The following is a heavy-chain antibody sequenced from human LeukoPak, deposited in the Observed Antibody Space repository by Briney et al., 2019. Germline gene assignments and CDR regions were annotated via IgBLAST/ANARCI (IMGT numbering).Heavy chain of an antibody. V-gene: IGHV3-30*02. J-gene: IGHJ4*02. Sequence: GGSLRLSCAASGFTFSNYGMHWVRQAPGKGLEWVAFIRYDANNKYYADSVKGRFTISRDNSKNTLYLQMNSLRAEDTAVYYCAKDDYYDTSGYRDWGQGTLVTVSS. CDR1: GFTFSNYG. CDR2: IRYDANNK. CDR3: AKDDYYDTSGYRD. D-gene: IGHD3-22*01.